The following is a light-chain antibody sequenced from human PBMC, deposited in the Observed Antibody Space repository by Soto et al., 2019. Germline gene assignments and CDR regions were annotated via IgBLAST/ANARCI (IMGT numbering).Light chain of an antibody. CDR2: GAS. CDR1: QSVSSK. CDR3: QQSNSFPRT. Sequence: ETVMTQSPATLSVSPGERATLSCRASQSVSSKLAWYQQKPGQAPRLLIYGASSRATGIPDRFSGSGSGTDFTLTISSLQPADSATYFCQQSNSFPRTFGGGTKVDI. V-gene: IGKV3D-15*01. J-gene: IGKJ4*01.